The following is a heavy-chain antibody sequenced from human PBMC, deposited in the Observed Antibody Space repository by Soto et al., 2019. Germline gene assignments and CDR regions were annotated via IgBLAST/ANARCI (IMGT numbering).Heavy chain of an antibody. CDR3: ARDLKVERIGPQHYYYYYGMDV. CDR2: IWYDGSNK. Sequence: GGSLRLSCAASGFTFSSYGMHWVRQAPGKGLEWVAVIWYDGSNKYYADSVKGRFTISRDNSKNTLYLQMNSLRAEDTAVYYCARDLKVERIGPQHYYYYYGMDVWGQGTTVTVSS. J-gene: IGHJ6*02. D-gene: IGHD1-26*01. CDR1: GFTFSSYG. V-gene: IGHV3-33*01.